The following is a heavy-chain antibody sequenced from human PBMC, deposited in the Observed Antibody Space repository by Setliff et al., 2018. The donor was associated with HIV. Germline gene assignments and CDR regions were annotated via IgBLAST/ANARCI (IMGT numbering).Heavy chain of an antibody. CDR3: AARGEQLYYYSMDV. Sequence: ASVKVSCKASGYTFTSYAVNWVRQAPGQGLEWVGWIHTNTGDPTYAQGFTGRFVFSFDTSVSTAYLQISSLKAEDTAVYYCAARGEQLYYYSMDVWGQGTTVTVSS. CDR1: GYTFTSYA. D-gene: IGHD1-26*01. V-gene: IGHV7-4-1*02. CDR2: IHTNTGDP. J-gene: IGHJ6*02.